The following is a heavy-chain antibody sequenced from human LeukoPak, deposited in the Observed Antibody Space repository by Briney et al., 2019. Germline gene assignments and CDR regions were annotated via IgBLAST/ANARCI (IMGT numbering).Heavy chain of an antibody. D-gene: IGHD6-19*01. J-gene: IGHJ4*02. Sequence: VASVKVSCKASGYTFTAYGISWVRQAPGQGIEWMGWINAYNGNTNHAQEFQGRLTMTTETSTTTAYMELRSLRSDDTAVYYCARGRYSSGCSDYWGQGTLVTVSS. CDR3: ARGRYSSGCSDY. CDR2: INAYNGNT. V-gene: IGHV1-18*01. CDR1: GYTFTAYG.